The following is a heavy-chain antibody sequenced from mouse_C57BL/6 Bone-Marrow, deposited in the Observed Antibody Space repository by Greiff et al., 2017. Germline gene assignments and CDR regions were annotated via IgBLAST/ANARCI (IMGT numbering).Heavy chain of an antibody. V-gene: IGHV1-81*01. Sequence: QVQLQQSGAELARPGASVKLSCKASGYTFTSYGISWVKQRTGQGLEWIGEIYPRSGNTYYNEKFKGKATLTADKSSSTAYMELRSLTSEDSAVYVCAKGDYGYDFFDYWGHGTTLTVSS. CDR2: IYPRSGNT. J-gene: IGHJ2*01. D-gene: IGHD2-2*01. CDR1: GYTFTSYG. CDR3: AKGDYGYDFFDY.